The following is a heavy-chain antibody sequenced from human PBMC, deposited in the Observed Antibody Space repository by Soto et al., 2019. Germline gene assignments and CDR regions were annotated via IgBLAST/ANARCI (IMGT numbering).Heavy chain of an antibody. CDR3: ARDSPYSSPSHAFDF. CDR2: MIPIVGTE. V-gene: IGHV1-69*13. D-gene: IGHD4-4*01. CDR1: GCSFSNDA. J-gene: IGHJ3*01. Sequence: SVKVSCKASGCSFSNDAISWVRQAPGEGLEWMGGMIPIVGTENLAQKFQDRITITADESTSTAYMELSSLTSEDTAVYYCARDSPYSSPSHAFDFWAPGTVVTFSS.